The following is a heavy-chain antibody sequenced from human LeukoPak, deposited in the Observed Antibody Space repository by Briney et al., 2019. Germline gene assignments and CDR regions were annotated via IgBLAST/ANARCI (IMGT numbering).Heavy chain of an antibody. D-gene: IGHD3-22*01. CDR3: ARVFYDSSGYYGPEPRTYFDY. V-gene: IGHV4-31*03. CDR2: IYYSGST. CDR1: GGSISSGGYY. Sequence: PSQTLPLTCTVSGGSISSGGYYWSWIRQHPGKGLEWIGYIYYSGSTYYNPSLKSRVTISVDTSKNQFSLKLSSVTAADAAVYYCARVFYDSSGYYGPEPRTYFDYWGKGTLVTVSS. J-gene: IGHJ4*02.